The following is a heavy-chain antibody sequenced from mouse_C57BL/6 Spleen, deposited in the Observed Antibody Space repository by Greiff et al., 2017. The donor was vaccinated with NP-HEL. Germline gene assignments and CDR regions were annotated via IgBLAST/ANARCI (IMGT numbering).Heavy chain of an antibody. Sequence: EVNVVESGGGLVKPGGSLKLSCAASGFTFSSYAMSWVRQTPEKRLEWVATISDGGSYTYYPDNVKGRFTISRDNAKNNLYLQMSHLKSEDTAMYYCAREDGYYFAYWGQGTLVTVSA. CDR3: AREDGYYFAY. CDR1: GFTFSSYA. V-gene: IGHV5-4*01. CDR2: ISDGGSYT. D-gene: IGHD2-3*01. J-gene: IGHJ3*01.